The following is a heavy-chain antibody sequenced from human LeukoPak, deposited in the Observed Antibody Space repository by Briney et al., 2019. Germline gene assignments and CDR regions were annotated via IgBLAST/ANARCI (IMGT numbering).Heavy chain of an antibody. V-gene: IGHV4-34*01. CDR2: INHSGST. Sequence: SETLSLTCAVYGGSFSGYYWSWIRQPPGKGLEWIGEINHSGSTNYNPSLKSRVTISVDTSKNQFSLKLRSVTAADTAVYYCASTDLGVRGVIPYYFDYWGQGTLVTVSS. J-gene: IGHJ4*02. CDR3: ASTDLGVRGVIPYYFDY. CDR1: GGSFSGYY. D-gene: IGHD3-10*01.